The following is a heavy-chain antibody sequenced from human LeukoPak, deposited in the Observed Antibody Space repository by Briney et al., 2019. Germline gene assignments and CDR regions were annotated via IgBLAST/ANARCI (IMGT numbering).Heavy chain of an antibody. J-gene: IGHJ5*02. CDR2: ISGSGGST. CDR1: GFTFSSYA. D-gene: IGHD3-10*01. V-gene: IGHV3-23*01. CDR3: AKDSLLLWFGELSGWFDP. Sequence: GGSLRLSCAASGFTFSSYAMSWVRQAPGKGLEWVSAISGSGGSTYYADSVKGRFIISRDNSKNTLYLQMNSLRAEDTAVYYCAKDSLLLWFGELSGWFDPWGQGTLVTVSS.